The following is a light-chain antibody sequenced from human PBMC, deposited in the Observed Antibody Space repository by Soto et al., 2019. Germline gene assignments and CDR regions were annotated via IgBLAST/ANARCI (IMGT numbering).Light chain of an antibody. CDR3: QHRNNRPFS. Sequence: VLTQSPATLSVSPGERATLSCRASQSVATNLAWYQQRPGQAPRLLIYGASYRATGIPARFCGSGSGTDFTLTISRLEPEDFAVYYCQHRNNRPFSFGPGTKVDIK. J-gene: IGKJ3*01. CDR1: QSVATN. V-gene: IGKV3-11*01. CDR2: GAS.